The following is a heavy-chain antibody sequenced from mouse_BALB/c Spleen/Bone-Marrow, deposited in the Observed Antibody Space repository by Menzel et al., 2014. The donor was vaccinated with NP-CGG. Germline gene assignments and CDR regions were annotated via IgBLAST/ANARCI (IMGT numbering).Heavy chain of an antibody. CDR2: IRNKAYGYTT. CDR3: ARDMGGILFDS. CDR1: GFTFTDYY. D-gene: IGHD4-1*01. J-gene: IGHJ2*01. Sequence: EVKLMESGGGLVQPGGSLRLSCATSGFTFTDYYMNWVRQPPGKALGWLGFIRNKAYGYTTEYSASVKGRFTVSRDNSQSILYLQMNTLRAEDSATYYCARDMGGILFDSWGQGTTLTVSS. V-gene: IGHV7-3*02.